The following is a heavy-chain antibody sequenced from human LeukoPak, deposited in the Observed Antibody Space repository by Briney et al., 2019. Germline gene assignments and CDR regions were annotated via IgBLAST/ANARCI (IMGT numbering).Heavy chain of an antibody. D-gene: IGHD3-22*01. CDR2: IYTSGST. CDR3: ARSQTDSSGYYYSSCWFDP. J-gene: IGHJ5*02. CDR1: GGSISSGSYY. Sequence: KASETLSLTCTVSGGSISSGSYYWSWIRQPAGKGLEWIGRIYTSGSTNYNPSLKSRVTISVDTSKNQFSLKLSSVTAADTAVYYCARSQTDSSGYYYSSCWFDPWGQGTLVTVSS. V-gene: IGHV4-61*02.